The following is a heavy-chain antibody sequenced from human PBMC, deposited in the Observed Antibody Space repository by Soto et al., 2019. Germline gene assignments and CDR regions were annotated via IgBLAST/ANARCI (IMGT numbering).Heavy chain of an antibody. J-gene: IGHJ3*02. D-gene: IGHD2-15*01. CDR3: ARDIWPIVVVVAATGDAFDI. CDR2: IIPSGGTT. Sequence: ASVKVSCKASGGTFSSYAISWVRQAPGQGLEWMGIIIPSGGTTSYAQKFQGRVTMTRDTSTSTVYMELSSLRSEDTAVYYCARDIWPIVVVVAATGDAFDIWGQGTMVTVSS. V-gene: IGHV1-46*03. CDR1: GGTFSSYA.